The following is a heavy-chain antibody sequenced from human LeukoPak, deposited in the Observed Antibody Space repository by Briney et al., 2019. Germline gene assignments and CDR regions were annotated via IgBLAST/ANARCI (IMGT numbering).Heavy chain of an antibody. CDR3: ARDHGKGTTVDYGDY. J-gene: IGHJ4*02. CDR1: GYTFTGYY. Sequence: ASVKVSCKASGYTFTGYYMHWVRQAPGQGLEWMGRINPNSGGTNYAQKFQGRVTMTSDTSISTAYMELSRLRSDDTAVYYCARDHGKGTTVDYGDYWGQGTLVTVSS. V-gene: IGHV1-2*06. CDR2: INPNSGGT. D-gene: IGHD4-23*01.